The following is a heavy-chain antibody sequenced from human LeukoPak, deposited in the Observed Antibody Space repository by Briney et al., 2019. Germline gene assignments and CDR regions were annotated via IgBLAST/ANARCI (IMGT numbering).Heavy chain of an antibody. J-gene: IGHJ5*01. D-gene: IGHD6-19*01. CDR1: GFTFSSYA. CDR2: IYSDGST. CDR3: ARLTVSGQLDS. Sequence: GGSLRLSCVASGFTFSSYAMSWVRQAPGKGLEWVSVIYSDGSTYYADSVKGRFTISRDFSKNTLYLQMNSLRVEDTAVYYCARLTVSGQLDSWGQGTLVTVSS. V-gene: IGHV3-66*01.